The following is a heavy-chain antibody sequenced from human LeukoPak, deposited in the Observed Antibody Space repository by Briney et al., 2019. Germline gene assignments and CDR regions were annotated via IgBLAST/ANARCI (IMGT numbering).Heavy chain of an antibody. CDR1: GFTFSSYG. Sequence: PGRSLRLSCAASGFTFSSYGMHWVRQAPGKGLERVAVISYDGSNKYYADSVKGRFTISGDNSKNTLYLQMNSLRAEDTAVYYCAKEGYSSGWYDVWFDPWGQGTLVTVSS. J-gene: IGHJ5*02. CDR2: ISYDGSNK. V-gene: IGHV3-30*18. D-gene: IGHD6-19*01. CDR3: AKEGYSSGWYDVWFDP.